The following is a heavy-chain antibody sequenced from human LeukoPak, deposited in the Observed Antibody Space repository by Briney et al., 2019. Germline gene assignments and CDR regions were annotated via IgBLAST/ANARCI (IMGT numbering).Heavy chain of an antibody. Sequence: PSETLSLTCAVYGGSFSGYQWSWVRQPPGKGLEWIGEMNHSGVADYNPSLKSRVTISLDTSKNQFSLRLRSVTAADTAMYYCARILRYYGSGSYGYWGQGTLVTVSS. V-gene: IGHV4-34*01. CDR1: GGSFSGYQ. CDR3: ARILRYYGSGSYGY. J-gene: IGHJ4*02. D-gene: IGHD3-10*01. CDR2: MNHSGVA.